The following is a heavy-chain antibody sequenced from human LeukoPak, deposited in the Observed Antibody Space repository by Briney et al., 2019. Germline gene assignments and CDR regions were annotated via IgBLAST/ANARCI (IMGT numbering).Heavy chain of an antibody. J-gene: IGHJ4*01. V-gene: IGHV3-33*01. CDR1: GFIFSHHG. D-gene: IGHD4-11*01. CDR3: ARDAQRGFDYSNSLKN. CDR2: IWSDATNR. Sequence: GGSLRLSCAASGFIFSHHGMHWVRQAPGKGPEWVAVIWSDATNRFYAESVKGRFAISRDNSQNTVFLQMNSLRVKDTAIYYCARDAQRGFDYSNSLKNWGHGTLVTVSS.